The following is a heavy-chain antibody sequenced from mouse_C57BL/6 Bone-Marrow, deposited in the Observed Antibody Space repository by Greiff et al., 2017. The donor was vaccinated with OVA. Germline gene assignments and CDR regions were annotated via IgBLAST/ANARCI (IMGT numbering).Heavy chain of an antibody. V-gene: IGHV3-1*01. Sequence: EVKLQESGPGMVKPSQSLSLTCTVTGYSITSGYDWHWIRHIPGNKLEWMGYISYSGSTNYNPSLKSRISITHDTSKNHFFLKLNSVTTEDTATYYSARELRFYYFDYWGQGTTLTVSS. D-gene: IGHD1-1*01. J-gene: IGHJ2*01. CDR2: ISYSGST. CDR1: GYSITSGYD. CDR3: ARELRFYYFDY.